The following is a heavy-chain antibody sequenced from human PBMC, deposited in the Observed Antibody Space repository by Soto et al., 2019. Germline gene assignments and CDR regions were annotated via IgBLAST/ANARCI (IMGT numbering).Heavy chain of an antibody. CDR1: GGSVSSGPYH. Sequence: QVQLQESGPGLVKTSETLSLTCTVSGGSVSSGPYHWNWVRQPPGKGLEWIGHISYSGTANYNPSLRGRAIMATATSMNQFSQRLPSMTAADTAVNYCIRSHGAYWGQGALVTVSP. J-gene: IGHJ1*01. V-gene: IGHV4-61*01. CDR3: IRSHGAY. D-gene: IGHD2-8*01. CDR2: ISYSGTA.